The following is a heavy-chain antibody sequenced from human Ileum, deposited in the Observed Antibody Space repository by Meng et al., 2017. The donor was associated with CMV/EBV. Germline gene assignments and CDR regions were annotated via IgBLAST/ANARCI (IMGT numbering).Heavy chain of an antibody. V-gene: IGHV4-59*01. J-gene: IGHJ4*01. CDR2: IYYSGST. CDR1: GGSISSYY. Sequence: SETLSLTCTLSGGSISSYYGSWIRQPPGKGLEWIGYIYYSGSTNYNPSLKSRVTLSVDTSKNQFSLKLSSVTAADTAVYYCARVRMSTLDYWGQGTRVTGAS. CDR3: ARVRMSTLDY.